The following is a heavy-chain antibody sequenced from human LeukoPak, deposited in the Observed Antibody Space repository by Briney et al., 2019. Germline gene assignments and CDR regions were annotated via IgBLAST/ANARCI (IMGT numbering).Heavy chain of an antibody. CDR3: ARGGMAAAAIDY. J-gene: IGHJ4*02. CDR1: GFSFISFG. CDR2: VWYDGSNQ. D-gene: IGHD6-13*01. Sequence: GSLRLSCTASGFSFISFGMHWVRQAPGKGLEWVAIVWYDGSNQYYGDSVKGRFTISRDNPKNTVYLQMSSLTPEDTAVYYCARGGMAAAAIDYWGQGALVTVSS. V-gene: IGHV3-33*01.